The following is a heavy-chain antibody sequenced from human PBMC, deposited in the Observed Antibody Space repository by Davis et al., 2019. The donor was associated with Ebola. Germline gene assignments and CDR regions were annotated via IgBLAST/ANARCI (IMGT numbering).Heavy chain of an antibody. CDR3: ARDEYSYGKIYGMDV. J-gene: IGHJ6*02. V-gene: IGHV1-46*01. CDR1: GYTFTSYY. CDR2: INPSGGST. Sequence: ASVTVPCMASGYTFTSYYMHWVRQAPGQGLEWMGIINPSGGSTSYAQKFQGRVTMTRDTSTSTVYMELSSLRSEDTAVYYCARDEYSYGKIYGMDVWGQGTTVTVSS. D-gene: IGHD5-18*01.